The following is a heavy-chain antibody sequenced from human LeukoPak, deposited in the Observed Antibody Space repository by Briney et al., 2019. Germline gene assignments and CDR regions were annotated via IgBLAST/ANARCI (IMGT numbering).Heavy chain of an antibody. D-gene: IGHD3-10*01. CDR3: AENRVTVVRRDASFRCYFDY. V-gene: IGHV3-74*01. CDR1: GFTLSNYW. J-gene: IGHJ4*02. Sequence: GGSLRLSCAASGFTLSNYWMHWVSQAPGKGLVWVSHINTDGTTTNYADSVKGRFTISRDTAKNTLYLQMNSLRAEDTAVYYCAENRVTVVRRDASFRCYFDYWGQGTLVTVSS. CDR2: INTDGTTT.